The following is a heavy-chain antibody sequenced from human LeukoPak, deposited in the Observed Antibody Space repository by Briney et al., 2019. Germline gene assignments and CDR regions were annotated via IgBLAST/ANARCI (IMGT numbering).Heavy chain of an antibody. CDR1: GGSISTYY. D-gene: IGHD3-10*01. Sequence: SETLSLTCTVSGGSISTYYWSWIRQPPGKGLEWIGYIYYSGSTNYNPSLKSRVSISVDTSKIQFSLRLSSVTVADTAVYYCARTPLRGATFFTSYPNWFDTWGQGTLVTVSS. CDR2: IYYSGST. J-gene: IGHJ5*02. CDR3: ARTPLRGATFFTSYPNWFDT. V-gene: IGHV4-59*08.